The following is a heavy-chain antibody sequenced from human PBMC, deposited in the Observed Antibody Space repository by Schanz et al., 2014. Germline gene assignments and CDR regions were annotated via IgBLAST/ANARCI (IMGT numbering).Heavy chain of an antibody. CDR3: ARPIYDLWSGSFDY. J-gene: IGHJ4*02. CDR1: GFTLSSYA. Sequence: DVQLAESGGGLVQPGGSLRLSCAASGFTLSSYALSWVRQSPGKGLEWVSAINTADTTYYADSVKGRFTVSRDNSKNTLYLQMNSLRAEDTAVYYCARPIYDLWSGSFDYWGQGTLVTVSS. V-gene: IGHV3-23*04. D-gene: IGHD3-3*01. CDR2: INTADTT.